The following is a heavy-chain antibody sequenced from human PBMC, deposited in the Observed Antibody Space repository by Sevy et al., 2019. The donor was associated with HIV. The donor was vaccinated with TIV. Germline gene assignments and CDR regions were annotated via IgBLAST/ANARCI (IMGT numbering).Heavy chain of an antibody. V-gene: IGHV3-30-3*01. J-gene: IGHJ3*02. CDR2: VSYDGSNT. CDR1: GFAFSDYA. Sequence: GGSLRRSCEAFGFAFSDYAMHWVRQFPGKGLELLAVVSYDGSNTSYAYSVNGGFTVSRDNSKNTLYLQMNSLRRDDTAVFYCARFPPQRAFDIWGQGTKVTVSS. CDR3: ARFPPQRAFDI.